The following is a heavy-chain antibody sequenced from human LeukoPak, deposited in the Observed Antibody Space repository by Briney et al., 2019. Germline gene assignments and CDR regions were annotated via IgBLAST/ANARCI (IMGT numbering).Heavy chain of an antibody. D-gene: IGHD3-10*01. CDR3: TGNSYGSGSYADFDY. Sequence: GGSLRLSCAASGFTFSGSALHWVRQASGKGLEWVGGIRSTANGYATAYAASVKGRFTISSADSKNTAYLQMDSLKTEATTVYYCTGNSYGSGSYADFDYWGQGTLVTVSS. CDR2: IRSTANGYAT. J-gene: IGHJ4*02. V-gene: IGHV3-73*01. CDR1: GFTFSGSA.